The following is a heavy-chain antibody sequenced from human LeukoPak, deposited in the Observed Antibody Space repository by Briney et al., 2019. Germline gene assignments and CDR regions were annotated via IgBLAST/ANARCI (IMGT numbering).Heavy chain of an antibody. Sequence: GGSLRLSCAASGFTFSIYGMNWVRQAPGKGLEWLSYISASSGTTFYTDSVKGRFTISRDNAKNSLSLQMNSLRAEDTAVYYCAREREMTTNTGFDYWGQGTLVTVSS. V-gene: IGHV3-48*01. CDR3: AREREMTTNTGFDY. CDR2: ISASSGTT. CDR1: GFTFSIYG. J-gene: IGHJ4*02. D-gene: IGHD5-24*01.